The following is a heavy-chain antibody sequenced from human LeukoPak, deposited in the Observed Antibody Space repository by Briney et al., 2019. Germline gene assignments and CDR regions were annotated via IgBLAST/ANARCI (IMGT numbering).Heavy chain of an antibody. CDR3: ARAVTTGRTTWFDP. D-gene: IGHD4-17*01. J-gene: IGHJ5*02. CDR1: GGSFSGYY. CDR2: INHSGST. V-gene: IGHV4-34*01. Sequence: PSETLSLTCAVYGGSFSGYYWSWIRQPPGKGLEWIGEINHSGSTNYNPSLKSRVTISVDTSKKQFSLKLSSVTAADTAVYYCARAVTTGRTTWFDPWGQGTLVTVSS.